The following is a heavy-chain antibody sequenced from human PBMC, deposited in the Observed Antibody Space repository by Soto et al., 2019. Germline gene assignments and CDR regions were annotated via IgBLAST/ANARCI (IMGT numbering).Heavy chain of an antibody. CDR1: GGPFSGYY. Sequence: PSETLSLTCSVYGGPFSGYYYNWIRQPPGKGLEWLGEWSQDGLTNYSPSLKRRVTISFDTSKIQFSLRLSSVTAADTAIYFCARGRRPDYDFWSGRHDAFDIWGQGTMVTVSS. V-gene: IGHV4-34*01. CDR3: ARGRRPDYDFWSGRHDAFDI. J-gene: IGHJ3*02. CDR2: WSQDGLT. D-gene: IGHD3-3*01.